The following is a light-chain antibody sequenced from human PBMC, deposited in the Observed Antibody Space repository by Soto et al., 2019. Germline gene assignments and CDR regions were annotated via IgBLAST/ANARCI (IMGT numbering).Light chain of an antibody. Sequence: QSALTQPPSASGSPGQSVTISCSGTTSNVANNFVSWYQQFPGKAPKLLIYDDIRRPSGIPDRFSASKSGTSATLGITGLQTGDEADYYCGSWDSSLTANVFGTGTKVTVL. J-gene: IGLJ1*01. CDR1: TSNVANNF. CDR3: GSWDSSLTANV. V-gene: IGLV1-51*01. CDR2: DDI.